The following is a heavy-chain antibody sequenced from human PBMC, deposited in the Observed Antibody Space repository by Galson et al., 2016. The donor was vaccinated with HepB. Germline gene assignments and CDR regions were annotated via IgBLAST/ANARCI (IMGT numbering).Heavy chain of an antibody. D-gene: IGHD6-13*01. V-gene: IGHV3-23*01. J-gene: IGHJ4*02. CDR3: AKWSDAAATY. Sequence: SLRLSCAGTGFTFSTYAMSWVRQAPGKRLEWVSAISGGGDTTYYADSVKGRFSISRDNSKNTLYLQMSSLTAEDTAVYYCAKWSDAAATYWGQGALVTVFS. CDR2: ISGGGDTT. CDR1: GFTFSTYA.